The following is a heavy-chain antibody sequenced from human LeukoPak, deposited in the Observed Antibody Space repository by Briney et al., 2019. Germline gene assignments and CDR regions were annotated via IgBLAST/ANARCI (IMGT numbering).Heavy chain of an antibody. D-gene: IGHD3-9*01. CDR2: ISGRDDST. Sequence: GASLRLSCAASEFTVTNYAMYWVRQAPGKGLEWVSAISGRDDSTYYADSVKGRFTISRDTSKNTLFLQMNSLRAEDTAVYYCAKWGDYDILTGYYDPDYWGQGTLVTVSS. CDR3: AKWGDYDILTGYYDPDY. V-gene: IGHV3-23*01. J-gene: IGHJ4*02. CDR1: EFTVTNYA.